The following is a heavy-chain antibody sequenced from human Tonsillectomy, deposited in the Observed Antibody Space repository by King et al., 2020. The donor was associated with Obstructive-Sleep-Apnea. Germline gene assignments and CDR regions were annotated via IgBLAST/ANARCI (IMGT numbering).Heavy chain of an antibody. J-gene: IGHJ4*02. CDR3: AGDSPNSGYEIEFDY. D-gene: IGHD5-12*01. CDR2: INPSGGST. V-gene: IGHV1-46*01. CDR1: GYTFTSYY. Sequence: VQLVESGAEVKKPGASVKVSCKASGYTFTSYYMHWVRQAPGQGLEWMGIINPSGGSTSYAQKFQGRVTMTRDTSTSTVYMELSSLRSEDTAVYYCAGDSPNSGYEIEFDYWGQGTLVTVSS.